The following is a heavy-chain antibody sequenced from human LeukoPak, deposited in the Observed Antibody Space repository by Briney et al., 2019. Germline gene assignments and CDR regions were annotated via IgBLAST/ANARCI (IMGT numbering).Heavy chain of an antibody. Sequence: SETLSLTCTVSGGSISSGGYYWSWIRQPPGKGLEWIGEINHSGSTNYNPSLKSRVTISVDTSKNQFSLKLSSVTAADTAVYYCARGDSNRTYYFDYWGQGTLVTVSS. CDR3: ARGDSNRTYYFDY. CDR2: INHSGST. J-gene: IGHJ4*02. D-gene: IGHD2/OR15-2a*01. V-gene: IGHV4-39*07. CDR1: GGSISSGGYY.